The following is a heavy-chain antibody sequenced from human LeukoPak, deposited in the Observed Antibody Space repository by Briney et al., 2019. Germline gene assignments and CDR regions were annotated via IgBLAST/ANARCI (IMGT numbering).Heavy chain of an antibody. D-gene: IGHD3-22*01. J-gene: IGHJ4*02. CDR2: ISGSGGST. V-gene: IGHV3-23*01. CDR1: GFTFSSYA. Sequence: GGSLRLSCAASGFTFSSYATSWVRQAPGKGLEWVSAISGSGGSTYYADSVKGRFTISRDNSKNTLYLQMNSLRAGDTAVYYCAKVQDYYDSSGYYSYWGQGTLVTVSS. CDR3: AKVQDYYDSSGYYSY.